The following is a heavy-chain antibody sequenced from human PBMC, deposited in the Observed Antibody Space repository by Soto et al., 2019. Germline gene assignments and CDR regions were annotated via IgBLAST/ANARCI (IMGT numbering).Heavy chain of an antibody. V-gene: IGHV3-30*18. D-gene: IGHD3-10*01. CDR3: ANLPWFGDDPSYYYYGMDV. CDR2: ISYDGSNK. Sequence: QVQLVESGGGVVQPGRSLRLSCAASGFTFSSYGMHWVRQAPGKGLEWVAVISYDGSNKYYADSVKGRFTISRDNSKNTLYLQMNSLRAEDTAVYYCANLPWFGDDPSYYYYGMDVWGQGTTVTVSS. J-gene: IGHJ6*02. CDR1: GFTFSSYG.